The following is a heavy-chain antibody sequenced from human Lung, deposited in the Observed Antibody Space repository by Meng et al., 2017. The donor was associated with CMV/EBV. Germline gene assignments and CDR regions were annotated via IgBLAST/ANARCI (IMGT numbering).Heavy chain of an antibody. J-gene: IGHJ6*02. D-gene: IGHD2-21*01. Sequence: GGSXRLXXAASGFTFSSYSMNWVRQAPGKGLEWVSSISNSGAYIYYADSVKGRFSISRDNAQNSLYLHMNSLRAEDTAVYYCTRDVSPRSSAYFAIYYFYALDVWXQGTAVTVSS. CDR3: TRDVSPRSSAYFAIYYFYALDV. V-gene: IGHV3-21*01. CDR1: GFTFSSYS. CDR2: ISNSGAYI.